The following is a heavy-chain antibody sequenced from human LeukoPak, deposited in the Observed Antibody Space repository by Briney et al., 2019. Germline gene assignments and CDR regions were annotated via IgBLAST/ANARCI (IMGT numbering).Heavy chain of an antibody. J-gene: IGHJ3*02. Sequence: ASVKVSCKASGYTFTGYYMHWVRQAPGQGLEWMGWINPNSGGTNYAQKFQGRVTMTRDTSISTAYMELSRLRSDDTALYYCAAMISAGVAFDIWGQGTMVTVSS. CDR3: AAMISAGVAFDI. V-gene: IGHV1-2*02. CDR2: INPNSGGT. CDR1: GYTFTGYY. D-gene: IGHD3-22*01.